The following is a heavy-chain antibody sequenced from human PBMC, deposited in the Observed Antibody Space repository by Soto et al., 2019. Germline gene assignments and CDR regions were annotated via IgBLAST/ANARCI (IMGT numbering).Heavy chain of an antibody. J-gene: IGHJ5*02. CDR2: IYHSGST. V-gene: IGHV4-30-2*01. CDR3: ASLYCGGDCYSEGWFGP. Sequence: SETLSLTCAVSGGSISSGGYSWSWIRQPPGKGLEWIGYIYHSGSTYYNPSLKSRVTISVDRSKNQFSLKLSSVTAADTAVYYCASLYCGGDCYSEGWFGPWGQGTLVTVSS. CDR1: GGSISSGGYS. D-gene: IGHD2-21*02.